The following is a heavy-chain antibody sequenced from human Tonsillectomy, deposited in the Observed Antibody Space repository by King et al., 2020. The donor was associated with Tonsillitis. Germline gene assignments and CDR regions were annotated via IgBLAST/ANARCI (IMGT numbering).Heavy chain of an antibody. D-gene: IGHD5-12*01. CDR1: GGTFSSYA. V-gene: IGHV1-69*01. Sequence: VQLVESGAEVTKPGSSVKVSCKASGGTFSSYAISWVRQAPGQGLEWMGGIIPIFGATDYAQKFQGRVAITADESTSTAYMELGSLRSDDTAVYYCGRGQIVATTYLYYYYDLEVWGQGTTVTVSS. J-gene: IGHJ6*02. CDR3: GRGQIVATTYLYYYYDLEV. CDR2: IIPIFGAT.